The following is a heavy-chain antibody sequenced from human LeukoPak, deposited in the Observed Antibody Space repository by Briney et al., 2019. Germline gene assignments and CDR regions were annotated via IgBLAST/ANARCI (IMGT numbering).Heavy chain of an antibody. V-gene: IGHV3-11*01. CDR1: GFTFSDYY. CDR2: ISSSGSTI. Sequence: GGSLRLSCAASGFTFSDYYMSWIRQAPGKGLEWVSYISSSGSTIYYADSVKGRFTISRDNAKDSLYLQMNSLRAEDTAVYYCARDLEGYYDSSGYYPAIDYWGQGTLVTVSS. CDR3: ARDLEGYYDSSGYYPAIDY. J-gene: IGHJ4*02. D-gene: IGHD3-22*01.